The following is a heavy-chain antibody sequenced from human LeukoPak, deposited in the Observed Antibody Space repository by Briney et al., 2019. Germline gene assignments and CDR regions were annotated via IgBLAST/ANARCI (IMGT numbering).Heavy chain of an antibody. Sequence: PGGSLRLSCAASGFTFSRYWMTWVRQAPGKGLEWVANIKEDGSEKYYVDSVKGRFTMSRDNSKNTLYLQMNSLRAEDTAVYYCAKGRGGDGSGSYVFTWYFDYWGQGTLVTVSS. J-gene: IGHJ4*02. V-gene: IGHV3-7*01. CDR2: IKEDGSEK. CDR1: GFTFSRYW. D-gene: IGHD3-10*01. CDR3: AKGRGGDGSGSYVFTWYFDY.